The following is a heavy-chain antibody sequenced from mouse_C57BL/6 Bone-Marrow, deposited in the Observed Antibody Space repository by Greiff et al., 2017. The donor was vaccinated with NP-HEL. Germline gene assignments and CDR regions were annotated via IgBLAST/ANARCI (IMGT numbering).Heavy chain of an antibody. V-gene: IGHV1-55*01. CDR1: GYTFTSYW. D-gene: IGHD2-3*01. CDR3: AREDDGYAMDY. CDR2: IYPGSGST. J-gene: IGHJ4*01. Sequence: QVQLQQPGAELVKPGASVKMSCKASGYTFTSYWITWVKQRPGQGLEWIGDIYPGSGSTNYIEKFKSKATLTVDTSSSTAYMQLSSLTSEDSAVYYCAREDDGYAMDYWGQGTSVTVSS.